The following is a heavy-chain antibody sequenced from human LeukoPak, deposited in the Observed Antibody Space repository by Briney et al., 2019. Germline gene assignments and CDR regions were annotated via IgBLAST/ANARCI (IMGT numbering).Heavy chain of an antibody. V-gene: IGHV1-18*01. CDR3: ARDPPCWGGSCRFTDTTLDY. D-gene: IGHD2-15*01. J-gene: IGHJ4*02. CDR2: ISASDSKT. Sequence: ASVKVSCKASGYTFSNYGITWVRQAPGQGLEWMGWISASDSKTEYSQKLQGRVTMSTDTFTNTGYMELRSLRADDTAVYYCARDPPCWGGSCRFTDTTLDYWGQGTLVTVPS. CDR1: GYTFSNYG.